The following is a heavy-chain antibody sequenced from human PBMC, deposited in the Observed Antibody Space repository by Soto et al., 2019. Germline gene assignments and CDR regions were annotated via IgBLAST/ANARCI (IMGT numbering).Heavy chain of an antibody. Sequence: SETLSLTCVVSGYSFNSVHFWGWIRQPPGKGLQWTGSLSQNGGTYRNPSLRSRVTLSVDTSKNQFSLKLTSVTAADAAVYYCAGGTRPGARFYGMEIWGEGSTFAVCS. CDR3: AGGTRPGARFYGMEI. V-gene: IGHV4-38-2*01. J-gene: IGHJ6*01. CDR1: GYSFNSVHF. CDR2: LSQNGGT. D-gene: IGHD2-2*01.